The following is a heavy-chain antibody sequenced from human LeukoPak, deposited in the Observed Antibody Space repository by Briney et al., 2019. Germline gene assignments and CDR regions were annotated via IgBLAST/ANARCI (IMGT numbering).Heavy chain of an antibody. V-gene: IGHV1-18*01. CDR2: ISAYNGNT. J-gene: IGHJ4*02. CDR1: GYTFTSYG. CDR3: ARAFSPTYYYDSSGYYLDY. Sequence: ASVKVSYKASGYTFTSYGISWVRQAPGQGLEWMGWISAYNGNTNYAQKLQGRVTMTTDTSTSTAYMELRSLRSDDTAVYYCARAFSPTYYYDSSGYYLDYWGQGTLVTVSS. D-gene: IGHD3-22*01.